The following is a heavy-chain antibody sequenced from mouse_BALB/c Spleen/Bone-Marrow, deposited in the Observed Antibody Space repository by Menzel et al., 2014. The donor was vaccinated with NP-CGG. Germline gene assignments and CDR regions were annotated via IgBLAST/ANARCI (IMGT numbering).Heavy chain of an antibody. Sequence: QVQLQQSGAELVKPGASVKLSCKASGHTFTSYWMHWVKQRPGQGLEWIGEINPSNGRTNYNEKFKSKATLTVDKSSSTAYMQLSSLTSEDSAVYYCARDWDEAYYFDYWGQGTTLTVSS. J-gene: IGHJ2*01. CDR2: INPSNGRT. D-gene: IGHD4-1*01. CDR3: ARDWDEAYYFDY. CDR1: GHTFTSYW. V-gene: IGHV1S81*02.